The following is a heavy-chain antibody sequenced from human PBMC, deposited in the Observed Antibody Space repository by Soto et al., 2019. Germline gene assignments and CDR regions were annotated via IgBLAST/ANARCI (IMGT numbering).Heavy chain of an antibody. CDR3: TTAPPAEYDILIGYPFDY. J-gene: IGHJ4*02. CDR2: ISYDGSNK. V-gene: IGHV3-30-3*01. CDR1: GFTFSSYA. Sequence: PGGSLRLSCAASGFTFSSYAMHWVRQAPGKGLEWVAVISYDGSNKYYADSVKGRFTISRDNSKNMLYLQMSSLRAEDTAVYYCTTAPPAEYDILIGYPFDYWGRGTLVTVSS. D-gene: IGHD3-9*01.